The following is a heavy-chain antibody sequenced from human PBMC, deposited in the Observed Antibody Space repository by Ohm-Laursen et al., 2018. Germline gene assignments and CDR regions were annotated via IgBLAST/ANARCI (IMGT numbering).Heavy chain of an antibody. J-gene: IGHJ6*02. CDR3: ARYIPSMDYYYGMDV. D-gene: IGHD2-21*01. CDR1: GGSISSYY. V-gene: IGHV4-4*07. Sequence: SETLSLTCTVSGGSISSYYWSWIRQPAGKGLEWIGRIYTSETTNYNPSLKSRVTMSVDTSKNQFSLKPRSVTAADTAVYYCARYIPSMDYYYGMDVWGRGTTVTVSS. CDR2: IYTSETT.